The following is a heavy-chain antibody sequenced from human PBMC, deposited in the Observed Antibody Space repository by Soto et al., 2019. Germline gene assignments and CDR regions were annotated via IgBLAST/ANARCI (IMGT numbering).Heavy chain of an antibody. V-gene: IGHV4-4*02. CDR1: VGSISTNNW. J-gene: IGHJ4*02. CDR2: IYHSGST. CDR3: AREKGAGTYMGFYY. D-gene: IGHD3-10*01. Sequence: QVQLQESGPGLVEPSGTLSLTCGVSVGSISTNNWWSWVRQSPGRGLEWIGEIYHSGSTNYNPSLKRRVTMSVDKSKNQFSLELTSVTAADTDVYYCAREKGAGTYMGFYYWGQGTRVTGSS.